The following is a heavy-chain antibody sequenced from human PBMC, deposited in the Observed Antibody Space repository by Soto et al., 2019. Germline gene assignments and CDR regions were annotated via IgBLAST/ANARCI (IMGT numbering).Heavy chain of an antibody. CDR2: IYMSDAT. J-gene: IGHJ4*02. CDR1: GFSVTDSH. CDR3: AGDPLGNDGAFDY. V-gene: IGHV3-66*01. Sequence: EVHLVESGGDLVQPGGSLRLSCAASGFSVTDSHMNWVRQAPGKGLEWVSVIYMSDATHYGGSVKGRFTISRDNSKNTLYLQMNSLTVEDTAVYYCAGDPLGNDGAFDYWGQGTLVTVSS. D-gene: IGHD1-1*01.